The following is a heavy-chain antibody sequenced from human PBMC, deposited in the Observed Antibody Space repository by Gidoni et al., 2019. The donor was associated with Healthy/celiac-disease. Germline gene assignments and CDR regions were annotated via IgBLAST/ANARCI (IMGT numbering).Heavy chain of an antibody. Sequence: EVQLVESGGGLVKPGGSLRLSCAASGFTFSSYSMNWVRQAPGKGLEWVSSISSSSSYIYYADSVKGRFTISRDNAKNSLYLQMNSLRAEDTAVYYCAGRYGDYVGDGMDVWGQGTTVTVSS. J-gene: IGHJ6*02. CDR2: ISSSSSYI. D-gene: IGHD4-17*01. CDR1: GFTFSSYS. V-gene: IGHV3-21*01. CDR3: AGRYGDYVGDGMDV.